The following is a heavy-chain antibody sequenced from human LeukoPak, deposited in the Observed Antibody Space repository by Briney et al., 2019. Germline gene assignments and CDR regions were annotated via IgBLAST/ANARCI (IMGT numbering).Heavy chain of an antibody. CDR3: AKGAGIAVAGTATQSDY. CDR2: ISSSSYI. D-gene: IGHD6-19*01. CDR1: GFTFSSYS. J-gene: IGHJ4*02. V-gene: IGHV3-21*04. Sequence: AGGSLRLSCAASGFTFSSYSMNWVRQAPGKGLEWVSSISSSSYIYYADSVKGRFTISRDNSKNTLYLQMNSLRAEDTAVYYCAKGAGIAVAGTATQSDYWGQGTLVTVSS.